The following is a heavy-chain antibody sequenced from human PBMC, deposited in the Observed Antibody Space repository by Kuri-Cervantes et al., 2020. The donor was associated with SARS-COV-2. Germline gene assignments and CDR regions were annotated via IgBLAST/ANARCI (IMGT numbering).Heavy chain of an antibody. V-gene: IGHV4-38-2*02. CDR3: SRDNYDFWSGASLPGY. CDR2: IYHSGST. J-gene: IGHJ4*02. Sequence: GSLRLSCAVSGYSISSGYYWGWIRQPPGKGLEWIWSIYHSGSTYYNPSLKSRFTISVDTSKNQFSLKLSSVTAADTAVYYCSRDNYDFWSGASLPGYWGQGTLVTVSS. D-gene: IGHD3-3*01. CDR1: GYSISSGYY.